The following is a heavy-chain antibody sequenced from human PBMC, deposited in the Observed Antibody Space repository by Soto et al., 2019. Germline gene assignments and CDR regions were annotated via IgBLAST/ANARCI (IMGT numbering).Heavy chain of an antibody. D-gene: IGHD3-10*01. CDR1: GGTFSSYT. V-gene: IGHV1-69*02. J-gene: IGHJ5*02. CDR2: IIPILGIA. CDR3: ESYGSGSYAFDP. Sequence: QVQLVQSGAEVKKPGSSVKVSCKASGGTFSSYTISWVRQAPAQGLEWMGRIIPILGIANYAQKFQGRVTIAAEKSTSTDYMELSSLRSEDTAVYYCESYGSGSYAFDPWGQGTLVTVSS.